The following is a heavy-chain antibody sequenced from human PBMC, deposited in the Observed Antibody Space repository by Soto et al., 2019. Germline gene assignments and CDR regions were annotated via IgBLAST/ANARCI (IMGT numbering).Heavy chain of an antibody. Sequence: QVQLVESGGGVVQPGRSLRLSCAASGFTFSSYGMHWVRQAPGKGMEWVAVISYDGSNKYYADSVKGRFTISRDNSKNTLYLQMNSLRAEDTAVYYCAKDSTMVRVVSDYYYYMDVWGKGTTVTVSS. CDR1: GFTFSSYG. D-gene: IGHD3-10*01. V-gene: IGHV3-30*18. CDR3: AKDSTMVRVVSDYYYYMDV. J-gene: IGHJ6*03. CDR2: ISYDGSNK.